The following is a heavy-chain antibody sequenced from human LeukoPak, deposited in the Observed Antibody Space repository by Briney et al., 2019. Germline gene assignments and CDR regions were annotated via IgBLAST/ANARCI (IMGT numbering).Heavy chain of an antibody. CDR1: GGSISSGGYS. J-gene: IGHJ4*02. V-gene: IGHV4-30-2*01. CDR3: ARAHSGSYSDVYYFDY. CDR2: IHHSGST. Sequence: SETLSLTCAVSGGSISSGGYSWSWIRQPPGKGLEWIGYIHHSGSTYYNPSLKSRVTISVDRSKNQFSLKLSSVTAADTAVYYCARAHSGSYSDVYYFDYWGQGTLVTVSS. D-gene: IGHD1-26*01.